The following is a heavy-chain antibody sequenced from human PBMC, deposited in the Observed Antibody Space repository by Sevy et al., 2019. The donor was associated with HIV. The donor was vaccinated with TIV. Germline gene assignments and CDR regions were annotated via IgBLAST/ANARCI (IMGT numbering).Heavy chain of an antibody. CDR1: GFSVSSNY. J-gene: IGHJ6*02. CDR2: IYSDGKT. D-gene: IGHD2-15*01. V-gene: IGHV3-53*01. Sequence: GGSLRLSCVVSGFSVSSNYMSWVRQAPGKGLEWVSNIYSDGKTYYAAAVRGRFTISRDTSKNTEYLEMKSLRAEDTAVYYCTREDIVLGEDKCYGMDVWGHGTTVTVSS. CDR3: TREDIVLGEDKCYGMDV.